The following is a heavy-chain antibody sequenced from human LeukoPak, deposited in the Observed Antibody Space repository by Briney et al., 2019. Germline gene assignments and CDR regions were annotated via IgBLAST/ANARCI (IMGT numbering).Heavy chain of an antibody. J-gene: IGHJ4*02. V-gene: IGHV3-30*02. D-gene: IGHD3-3*01. CDR2: IRYDGSNK. CDR3: ARGYDFWSGYYSPTRGYFGY. Sequence: AGGSLRLSCAASGFTFSGSGMHWVRQAPGKGLEWVTFIRYDGSNKYYTDSVKGRFTISRDNSKNTLYLQMDSLRAEDTAVYYCARGYDFWSGYYSPTRGYFGYWGQGTLVTVSS. CDR1: GFTFSGSG.